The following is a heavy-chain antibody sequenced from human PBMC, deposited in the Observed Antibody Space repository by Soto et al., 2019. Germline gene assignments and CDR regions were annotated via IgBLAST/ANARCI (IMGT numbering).Heavy chain of an antibody. CDR1: GGTFSSYA. Sequence: SVKVSCKASGGTFSSYAISWVRQAPGQGLEWMGGIILIFGTANYAQKFQGRVTITADESTSTAYMELSSLRSEDTAIYYCAREPTYYYDSSGYYFDYWGQGTLVTVSS. V-gene: IGHV1-69*13. J-gene: IGHJ4*02. CDR3: AREPTYYYDSSGYYFDY. D-gene: IGHD3-22*01. CDR2: IILIFGTA.